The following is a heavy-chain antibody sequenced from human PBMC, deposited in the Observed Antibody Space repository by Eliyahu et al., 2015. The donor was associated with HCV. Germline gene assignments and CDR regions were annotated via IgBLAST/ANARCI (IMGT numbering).Heavy chain of an antibody. D-gene: IGHD6-19*01. CDR3: ASGGGGIAVTGTGGWFDP. CDR1: GGPITTXY. CDR2: IHYSGST. V-gene: IGHV4-59*01. J-gene: IGHJ5*02. Sequence: QVQLQESGPGLVKPSETLSLTCTVSGGPITTXYWSWIRQPPGKGLEWIGCIHYSGSTNYNPSLKSRVTISIDTSKNQFSLKLTSVTAADTAMYYCASGGGGIAVTGTGGWFDPWGQGTLVTVSS.